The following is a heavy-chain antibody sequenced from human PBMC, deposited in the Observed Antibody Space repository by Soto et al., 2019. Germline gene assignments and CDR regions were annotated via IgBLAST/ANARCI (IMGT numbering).Heavy chain of an antibody. D-gene: IGHD2-21*02. CDR1: GGTFSSYA. CDR3: ATAWVAYCGGDCYRGYAFDI. V-gene: IGHV1-24*01. Sequence: ASVKVSCKASGGTFSSYAISWVRQAPGQGLEWMGGFDPEDGETIYAQKFQGRVTMTEDTSTDTAYMELNSLRSEDTAVYYCATAWVAYCGGDCYRGYAFDIWGQGTMVTVSS. J-gene: IGHJ3*02. CDR2: FDPEDGET.